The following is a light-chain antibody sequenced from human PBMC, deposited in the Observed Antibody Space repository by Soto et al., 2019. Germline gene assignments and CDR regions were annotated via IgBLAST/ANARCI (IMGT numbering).Light chain of an antibody. V-gene: IGKV3-11*01. Sequence: EIVLTQSPATLSLSPGERATLSCRASQSVSSYLAWYQQKPGQDPRLLIYDASNRATGIPARFSGSGSGTDFTLTISSLEPEDFAVYYCPQRSNWPPAFGQGTKLEIK. J-gene: IGKJ2*01. CDR3: PQRSNWPPA. CDR1: QSVSSY. CDR2: DAS.